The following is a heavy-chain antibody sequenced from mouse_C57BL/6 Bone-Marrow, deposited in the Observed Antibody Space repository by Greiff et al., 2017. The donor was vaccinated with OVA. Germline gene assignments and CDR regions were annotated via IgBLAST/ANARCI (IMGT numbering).Heavy chain of an antibody. V-gene: IGHV5-4*03. CDR2: ISDGGSYT. CDR3: ARVEITTVVAYYFDY. D-gene: IGHD1-1*01. CDR1: GFTFSSYA. Sequence: EVMLVESGGGLVKPGGSLKLSCAASGFTFSSYAMSWVRQTPEKRLEWVATISDGGSYTYYPDNVKGRFTISRDHAKNNLYLQMSHLKSEDTAMYYCARVEITTVVAYYFDYWGQGTTLTVSS. J-gene: IGHJ2*01.